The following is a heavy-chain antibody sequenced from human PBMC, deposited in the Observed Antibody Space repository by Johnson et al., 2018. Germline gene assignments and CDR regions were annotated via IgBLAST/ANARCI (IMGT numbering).Heavy chain of an antibody. CDR1: GFSVSDNY. J-gene: IGHJ3*01. D-gene: IGHD3-22*01. V-gene: IGHV3-66*02. CDR2: MYTSGST. CDR3: ARYHYDSSGFEGFDV. Sequence: EVQLVETGGGLARPGGSLRVSCAASGFSVSDNYMSWVRQASGKGPEWVSIMYTSGSTYYAESVKGRFTISRDNSSNALYLQMNSLSPEERAVYFCARYHYDSSGFEGFDVWGQGTMVTVSS.